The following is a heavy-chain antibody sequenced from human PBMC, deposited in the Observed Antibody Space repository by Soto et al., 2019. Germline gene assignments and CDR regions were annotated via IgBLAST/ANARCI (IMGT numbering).Heavy chain of an antibody. D-gene: IGHD6-19*01. CDR3: ARVAVAGTRFDY. V-gene: IGHV4-4*02. CDR1: GGSISSSNW. J-gene: IGHJ4*02. Sequence: QVQLQESGPGLVKPSGTLSLTCAVSGGSISSSNWWSWVRQPPGKGLEWTGEIYHSGSTNYNPSLKSRVTTSVHKSQHHFSPTLSSVTAADTAVYYCARVAVAGTRFDYWGQGTLVTVSS. CDR2: IYHSGST.